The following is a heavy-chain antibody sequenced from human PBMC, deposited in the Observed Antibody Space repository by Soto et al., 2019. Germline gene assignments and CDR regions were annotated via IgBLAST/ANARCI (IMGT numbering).Heavy chain of an antibody. D-gene: IGHD6-19*01. CDR3: ARGLGSYWFFHL. Sequence: EVQLVESGGGLVQPGGSLRLSCAASGFTFSNYDMHWVRQATGKGLEWVSAIGAAGDTYYPGSVKGRFTISRENAKNALYLQMYSLRAGDAAVYYCARGLGSYWFFHLCGRGTLVTVSS. CDR2: IGAAGDT. V-gene: IGHV3-13*04. CDR1: GFTFSNYD. J-gene: IGHJ2*01.